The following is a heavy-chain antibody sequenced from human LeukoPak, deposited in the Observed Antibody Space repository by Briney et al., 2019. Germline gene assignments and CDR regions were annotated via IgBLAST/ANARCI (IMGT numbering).Heavy chain of an antibody. CDR1: GGSISSGSYY. Sequence: SQTLSLTCTVSGGSISSGSYYWSWIRQPAGKGLEWIGRIYSSGSNKYNPSLKSRVTISVDTSKNQFSLKLSSVTAADTAAYYCARRGGLTIFGVVMEYHFDYWGQGTLVTVSS. CDR3: ARRGGLTIFGVVMEYHFDY. J-gene: IGHJ4*02. CDR2: IYSSGSN. D-gene: IGHD3-3*01. V-gene: IGHV4-61*02.